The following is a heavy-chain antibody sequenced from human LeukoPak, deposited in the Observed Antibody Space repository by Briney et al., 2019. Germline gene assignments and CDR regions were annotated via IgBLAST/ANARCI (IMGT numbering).Heavy chain of an antibody. Sequence: GGSLRLSCAASGFTFSSYGMHWVRQAPGKGLEWVAVISYDGSNKYYADSVKGRFTLSRDNSKNTLYLQMNSLRAEDTAVYYCAKVTILGVVITSYFDYWGQGTLVTVSS. CDR3: AKVTILGVVITSYFDY. D-gene: IGHD3-3*01. CDR2: ISYDGSNK. V-gene: IGHV3-30*18. CDR1: GFTFSSYG. J-gene: IGHJ4*02.